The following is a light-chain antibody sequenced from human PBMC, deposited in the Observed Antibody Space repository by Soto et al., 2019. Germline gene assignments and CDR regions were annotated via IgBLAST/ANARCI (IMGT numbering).Light chain of an antibody. CDR1: QSVSSSY. V-gene: IGKV3-20*01. CDR3: QQCHGSPNPIP. Sequence: ELVLTQSPGTLSLSPGERASLSCRASQSVSSSYLAWYQQRPGQAPRLLIYGASNRAVGIPDRFSGSGSGTDFILTINRLEPEDFAVSYCQQCHGSPNPIPFGQGTRLEI. CDR2: GAS. J-gene: IGKJ5*01.